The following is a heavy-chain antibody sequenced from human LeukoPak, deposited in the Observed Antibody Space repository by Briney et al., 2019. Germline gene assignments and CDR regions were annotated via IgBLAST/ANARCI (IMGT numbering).Heavy chain of an antibody. J-gene: IGHJ4*02. CDR1: GYTFTSYY. V-gene: IGHV1-46*01. CDR3: ARAELDGRQHFDY. Sequence: ASVKVSCKASGYTFTSYYMHWVRQTPGQGLEWMGIINPSGGSTSYAQKFQGRVTMARDMSTSTVYMELSSLRSEDTAVYYCARAELDGRQHFDYWGQGTLVTVSS. D-gene: IGHD1-14*01. CDR2: INPSGGST.